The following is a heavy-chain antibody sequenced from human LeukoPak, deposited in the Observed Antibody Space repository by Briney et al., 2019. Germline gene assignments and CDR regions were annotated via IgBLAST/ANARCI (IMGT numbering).Heavy chain of an antibody. V-gene: IGHV4-59*12. CDR1: GGSISSYY. J-gene: IGHJ4*02. CDR3: ARDFPFDY. Sequence: PSETLSLTCTVSGGSISSYYWSWIRQPPGKGLEWIGYIYYSGSTYYNPSLKSRVTISVDRSKNQLSLKLSSVTAADTAVYYCARDFPFDYWGQGTLVTVSS. CDR2: IYYSGST.